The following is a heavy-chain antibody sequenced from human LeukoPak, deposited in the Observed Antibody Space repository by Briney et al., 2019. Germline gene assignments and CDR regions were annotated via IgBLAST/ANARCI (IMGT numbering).Heavy chain of an antibody. CDR2: ISAYNGNT. CDR1: GYTFTSYG. J-gene: IGHJ4*02. Sequence: RASVKVSCKASGYTFTSYGISWVRQAPGQGLEWMGWISAYNGNTNYAQKLQGRVTMTTDTSTSTAYMELSSLRSEDTAVYYCARSYGSGSYGDYWGQGTLVTVSS. D-gene: IGHD3-10*01. V-gene: IGHV1-18*01. CDR3: ARSYGSGSYGDY.